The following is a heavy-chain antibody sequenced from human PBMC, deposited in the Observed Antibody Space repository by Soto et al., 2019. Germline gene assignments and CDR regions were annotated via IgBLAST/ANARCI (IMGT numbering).Heavy chain of an antibody. Sequence: SETLSLTCAVYGGSFSGYYWSWIRQPPGKGLEWIGEINHSGSTNYNPSLKSRVTISVDTSKNQFPLKLSSVTAADTAVYYCARGEDCSSTSCYGYGWYNWFDPWGQGTLVTVSS. CDR3: ARGEDCSSTSCYGYGWYNWFDP. CDR2: INHSGST. V-gene: IGHV4-34*01. J-gene: IGHJ5*02. D-gene: IGHD2-2*01. CDR1: GGSFSGYY.